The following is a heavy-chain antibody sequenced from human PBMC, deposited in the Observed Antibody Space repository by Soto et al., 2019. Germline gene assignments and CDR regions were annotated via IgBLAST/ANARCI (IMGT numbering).Heavy chain of an antibody. Sequence: GGSLRLSCAASGFTFSSYAMHWVRQAPGKGLEWVAVISYDGSNKYYADSVKGRFTIPRDNSKNTLYLQMNSLRAEDTAVYYCARGSRLQLGVIDYWGQGTLVTVSS. V-gene: IGHV3-30-3*01. CDR3: ARGSRLQLGVIDY. D-gene: IGHD5-12*01. CDR2: ISYDGSNK. J-gene: IGHJ4*02. CDR1: GFTFSSYA.